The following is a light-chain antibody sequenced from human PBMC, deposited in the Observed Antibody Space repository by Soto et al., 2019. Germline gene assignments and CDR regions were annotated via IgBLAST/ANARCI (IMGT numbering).Light chain of an antibody. CDR3: QQYGSSPYT. V-gene: IGKV3-20*01. CDR1: QSVSSSY. J-gene: IGKJ2*01. CDR2: GAS. Sequence: EMVLTQSPGTLSLSPGERATLSCTASQSVSSSYLAWYQKKPRQAPRLLIYGASSRATGIPDRFSGSGSGTDFALTISRLEPEDFAVYYCQQYGSSPYTFGQGTKLEIK.